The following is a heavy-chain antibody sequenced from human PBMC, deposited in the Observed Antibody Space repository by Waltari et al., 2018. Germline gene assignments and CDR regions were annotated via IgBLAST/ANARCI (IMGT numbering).Heavy chain of an antibody. J-gene: IGHJ3*02. CDR1: GYTFTSYA. D-gene: IGHD1-26*01. V-gene: IGHV1-3*03. CDR2: INAGNGNT. Sequence: QVQLVQSGAEVKKPVASVKVSCKASGYTFTSYAMHWVRQAPGQRLEWMGWINAGNGNTKYSQEFQGRVTITRDTSASTAYMELSSLRSEDMAVYYCARSRRELLTGDAFDIWGQGTMVTVSS. CDR3: ARSRRELLTGDAFDI.